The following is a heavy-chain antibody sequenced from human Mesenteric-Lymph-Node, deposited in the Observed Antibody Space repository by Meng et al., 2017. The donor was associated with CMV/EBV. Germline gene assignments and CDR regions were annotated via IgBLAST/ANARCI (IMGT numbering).Heavy chain of an antibody. CDR3: ARRWYSSSYDY. Sequence: SETLSLTCTVSGGSISSNNHWGWIRQPPGKGLEWIGSVYYGGNTDYNPSLKNRVTISLDMSKDQFSLKVNSVTAADTAVYYCARRWYSSSYDYWGQGTLVTVSS. V-gene: IGHV4-39*07. J-gene: IGHJ4*02. D-gene: IGHD6-6*01. CDR1: GGSISSNNH. CDR2: VYYGGNT.